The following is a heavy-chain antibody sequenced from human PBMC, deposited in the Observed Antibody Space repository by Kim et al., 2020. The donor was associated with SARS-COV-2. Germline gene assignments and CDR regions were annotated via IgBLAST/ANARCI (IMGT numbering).Heavy chain of an antibody. D-gene: IGHD2-15*01. J-gene: IGHJ4*02. CDR3: AKRGGYFEFSSSSYIDY. V-gene: IGHV3-30*02. Sequence: LRGRFTISKDSSKNTLYLQMNSLRSEDTAIYYCAKRGGYFEFSSSSYIDYWGQGTLVTVSS.